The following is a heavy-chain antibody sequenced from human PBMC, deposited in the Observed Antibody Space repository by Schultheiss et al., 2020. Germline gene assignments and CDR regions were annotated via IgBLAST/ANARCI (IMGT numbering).Heavy chain of an antibody. J-gene: IGHJ6*03. V-gene: IGHV3-30*19. CDR3: ARDTSTVWGGGYYMDV. CDR2: ISYDGSNK. CDR1: GFTFSSYG. Sequence: GGSLRLSCAASGFTFSSYGMHWVRQAPGKGLEWVAVISYDGSNKYYADSVKGRFTISRDNSKNTLYLQMNSLRAEDTAVYYCARDTSTVWGGGYYMDVWGKGTTVTVSS. D-gene: IGHD4-17*01.